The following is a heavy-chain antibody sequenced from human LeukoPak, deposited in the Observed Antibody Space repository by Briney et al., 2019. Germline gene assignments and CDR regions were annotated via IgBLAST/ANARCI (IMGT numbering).Heavy chain of an antibody. J-gene: IGHJ6*04. Sequence: ASVKVSCKASGYTFTSYGIGWVRQAPGQGLEWMGWISAYNGNTNYAQKLQGRVTMTTDTSTSTAYMELRSLRSDDTAVYYCARVKRITMVRGVISGMDVWGKGTTVTVSS. CDR3: ARVKRITMVRGVISGMDV. CDR2: ISAYNGNT. V-gene: IGHV1-18*04. CDR1: GYTFTSYG. D-gene: IGHD3-10*01.